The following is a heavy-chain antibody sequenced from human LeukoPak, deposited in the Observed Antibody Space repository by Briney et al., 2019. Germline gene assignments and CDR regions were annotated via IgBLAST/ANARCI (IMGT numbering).Heavy chain of an antibody. CDR1: GFTFSAYW. Sequence: GGSLRLSCAASGFTFSAYWMTWVRQAPGKGLEWVGNIKYDGSEKYYVDSVKGRFTISRDNVKNSLYLQMNSLRDEDTAVFYCARHSGGSFEFWGQGTLVTVST. CDR2: IKYDGSEK. CDR3: ARHSGGSFEF. J-gene: IGHJ4*02. V-gene: IGHV3-7*04. D-gene: IGHD3-16*01.